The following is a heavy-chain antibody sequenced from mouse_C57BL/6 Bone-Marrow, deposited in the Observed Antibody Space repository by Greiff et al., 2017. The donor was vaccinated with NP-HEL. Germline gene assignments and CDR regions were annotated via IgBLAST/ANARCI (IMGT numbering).Heavy chain of an antibody. D-gene: IGHD2-3*01. J-gene: IGHJ2*01. CDR2: ISDGGSYT. V-gene: IGHV5-4*01. Sequence: EVPLVASGCCLVNPGVSLPLSFSASGFTFSSYAMSWVRQTPEKRLEWVATISDGGSYTSYPDNVKGRFTISRDNAKNNLYLQMSHLKSEDTAMYYCAREGGYDGYLYYFDYWGQGTTLTVSS. CDR3: AREGGYDGYLYYFDY. CDR1: GFTFSSYA.